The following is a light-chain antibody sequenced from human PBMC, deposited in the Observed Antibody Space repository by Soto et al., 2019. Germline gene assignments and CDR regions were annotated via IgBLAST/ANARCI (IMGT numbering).Light chain of an antibody. J-gene: IGLJ2*01. CDR1: NIDTKS. Sequence: SYELTQPPSVSVAPGQTAKITCAGDNIDTKSMHWYQQRPGQAPVLVVHDDTDRAAGIPERFSGSKSGGTATLTISRVEAGDEDDYYCQVWDIITYHVVFGGGTKLTVL. CDR2: DDT. CDR3: QVWDIITYHVV. V-gene: IGLV3-21*02.